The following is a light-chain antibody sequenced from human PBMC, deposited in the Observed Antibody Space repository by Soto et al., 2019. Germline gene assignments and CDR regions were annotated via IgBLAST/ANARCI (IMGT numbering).Light chain of an antibody. CDR3: QQYDNWPWT. CDR2: SAS. V-gene: IGKV3-15*01. J-gene: IGKJ1*01. Sequence: IVMTQSPDTLSVSPGGIATLSFRASQSISDTLAWYQQKPGQAPRLLIYSASRRATGFPARFSGSGSGTDFTLTISSLQSEDFAVYYCQQYDNWPWTFGQGTKVDIK. CDR1: QSISDT.